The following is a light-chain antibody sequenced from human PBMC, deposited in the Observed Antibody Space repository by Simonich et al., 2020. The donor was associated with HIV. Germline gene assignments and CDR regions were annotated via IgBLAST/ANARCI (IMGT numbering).Light chain of an antibody. V-gene: IGKV1-39*01. CDR1: KSISSF. J-gene: IGKJ1*01. Sequence: DIQMTQSPSSLSASVGDRVTITCRASKSISSFLKWFQHKPGKAPKLLIYAAFRLQSGDPSRFSGSGSGTESTLTISSLQPEDFATYYCQQYNKWPPWTFGQGTKVEI. CDR3: QQYNKWPPWT. CDR2: AAF.